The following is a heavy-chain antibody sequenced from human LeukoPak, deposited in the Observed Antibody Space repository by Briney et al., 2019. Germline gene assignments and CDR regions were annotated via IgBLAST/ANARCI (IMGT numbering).Heavy chain of an antibody. D-gene: IGHD6-6*01. V-gene: IGHV4-34*01. CDR2: INHSGST. J-gene: IGHJ4*02. Sequence: SETLSLTCAVYGGSFSGYYWSWIRQPPGKGLEWIGEINHSGSTNYNPSLKSRVTISVDTSKNQFSLKLSSVTAADTAVYYCAREGLAARAGIDYWGQGTLVTVSS. CDR1: GGSFSGYY. CDR3: AREGLAARAGIDY.